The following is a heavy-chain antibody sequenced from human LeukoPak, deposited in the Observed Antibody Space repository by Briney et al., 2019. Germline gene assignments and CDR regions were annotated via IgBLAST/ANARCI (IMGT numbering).Heavy chain of an antibody. D-gene: IGHD1-14*01. V-gene: IGHV3-33*06. Sequence: GRSLRPSCAPAAFTFSTYCMHCVRHAPGKGLGWVAVMWCSGSNTYYADSVKGRFTVSRDNSKNTLYLQMNSLRAEYTAVYYCANREYNAPWGQGTLVTVSS. CDR3: ANREYNAP. J-gene: IGHJ5*02. CDR2: MWCSGSNT. CDR1: AFTFSTYC.